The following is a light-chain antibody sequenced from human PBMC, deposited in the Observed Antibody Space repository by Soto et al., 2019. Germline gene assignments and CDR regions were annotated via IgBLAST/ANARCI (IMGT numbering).Light chain of an antibody. Sequence: QSVLTQPPSASGTPGQRVTISCSGSSSNIGINTVNWYQHLPGTAPKLLIYNNNQRPSGVPDRFSGSKSGTSASLAISGLQSEDEADYYCTAWDDSLNVVFGGGTKLTVL. CDR3: TAWDDSLNVV. CDR1: SSNIGINT. CDR2: NNN. V-gene: IGLV1-44*01. J-gene: IGLJ2*01.